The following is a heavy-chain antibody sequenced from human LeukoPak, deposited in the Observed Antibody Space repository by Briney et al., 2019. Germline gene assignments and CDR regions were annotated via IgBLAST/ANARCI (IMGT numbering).Heavy chain of an antibody. D-gene: IGHD2-2*01. J-gene: IGHJ4*02. CDR1: GYTLTELS. Sequence: ASVKVSCKVSGYTLTELSMHWVRQAPGKGLEWMGGFDPEDGETTYAQKFQGRVTMTEDTSTDTAYMELSSLRSEDTAVYYCATRDIDPALVVPAARNLYFDYWGQGTLVTVSS. V-gene: IGHV1-24*01. CDR2: FDPEDGET. CDR3: ATRDIDPALVVPAARNLYFDY.